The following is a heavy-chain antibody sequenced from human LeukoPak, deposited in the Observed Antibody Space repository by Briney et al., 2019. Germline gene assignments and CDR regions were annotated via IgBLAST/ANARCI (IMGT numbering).Heavy chain of an antibody. CDR1: GFTFSSYA. CDR3: AGVFESSKMGY. V-gene: IGHV4-31*02. CDR2: IYDSRFT. Sequence: LRLSCAASGFTFSSYAMSWVRQHPGKGLEWIGCIYDSRFTYYNPSLKSRVTISVDSSENQLSLKLSSVTAADTAVYYCAGVFESSKMGYWGQGTLVTVSS. J-gene: IGHJ4*02. D-gene: IGHD6-13*01.